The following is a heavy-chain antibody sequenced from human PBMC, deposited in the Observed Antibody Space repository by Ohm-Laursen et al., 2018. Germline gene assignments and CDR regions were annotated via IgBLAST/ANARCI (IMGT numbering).Heavy chain of an antibody. CDR2: IDNSGST. Sequence: GTLSLTCTVSGGSISGYYWSWIRQPPEKGLEWIGYIDNSGSTNYNPSLKSRVTISLDTSKNQISLKLNSVTAADTAVYYCATAFNWNYILAYWGQGALVTVSS. J-gene: IGHJ4*02. CDR3: ATAFNWNYILAY. CDR1: GGSISGYY. V-gene: IGHV4-59*01. D-gene: IGHD1-7*01.